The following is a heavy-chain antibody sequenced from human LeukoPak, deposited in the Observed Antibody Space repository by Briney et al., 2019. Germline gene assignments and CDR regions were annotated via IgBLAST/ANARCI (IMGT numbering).Heavy chain of an antibody. CDR2: MNPNNGNT. CDR1: GYTFTSYD. CDR3: ARGYCSSTSCYTYDY. D-gene: IGHD2-2*02. J-gene: IGHJ4*02. Sequence: ASVKVSCKASGYTFTSYDINWVRQATGQGLEWMGWMNPNNGNTGYAQKFQGRVTITRNTSISTAYMELSSLRSEDTAVYYCARGYCSSTSCYTYDYWGQGTLVTVSS. V-gene: IGHV1-8*03.